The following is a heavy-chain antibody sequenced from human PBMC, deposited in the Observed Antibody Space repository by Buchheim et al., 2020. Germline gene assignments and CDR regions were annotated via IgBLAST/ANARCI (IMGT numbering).Heavy chain of an antibody. J-gene: IGHJ4*02. V-gene: IGHV3-48*03. Sequence: EAQLVESGGGLVQPGGSLRISCAASDFVFNSYDMNWVRQAPGKGLEWVAFITSGGFTTYYADSLEGRFTISRDNAENSLFLQMNSLRAEDTGVYYCARDFSGWYYFDLWGQGT. CDR1: DFVFNSYD. CDR2: ITSGGFTT. D-gene: IGHD6-19*01. CDR3: ARDFSGWYYFDL.